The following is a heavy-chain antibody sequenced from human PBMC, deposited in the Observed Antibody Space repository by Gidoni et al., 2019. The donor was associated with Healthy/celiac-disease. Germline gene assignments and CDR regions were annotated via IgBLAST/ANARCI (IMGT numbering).Heavy chain of an antibody. V-gene: IGHV1-69*01. CDR3: ASSGYYDSSGQNNYWYFDL. D-gene: IGHD3-22*01. CDR1: GGTFSSYA. CDR2: IIPIFGTA. J-gene: IGHJ2*01. Sequence: QVQLVQSGAEVKKPGSSVKVSCKASGGTFSSYALSWVRQAPGQGLEWMGGIIPIFGTANYAQKFQGRVTITADESTSTAYMELSSLRSEDTAVYYCASSGYYDSSGQNNYWYFDLWGRGTLVTVSS.